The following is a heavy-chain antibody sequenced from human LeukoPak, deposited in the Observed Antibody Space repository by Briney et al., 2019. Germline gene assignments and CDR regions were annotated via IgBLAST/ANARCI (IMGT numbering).Heavy chain of an antibody. J-gene: IGHJ4*02. CDR2: IYYSGST. CDR3: ARESPAIDETTGYYVKYFDY. V-gene: IGHV4-59*12. D-gene: IGHD3-22*01. CDR1: GGSISSYY. Sequence: SETLSLTCTVSGGSISSYYWSWIRQPPGKGLEWIGYIYYSGSTNYNPSLKTRVSMSVDTSKNQFSLNLNSVTAADTAVYYCARESPAIDETTGYYVKYFDYWGQGTLVTVSS.